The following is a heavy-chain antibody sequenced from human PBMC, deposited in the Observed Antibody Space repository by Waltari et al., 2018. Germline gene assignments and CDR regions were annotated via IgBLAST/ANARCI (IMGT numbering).Heavy chain of an antibody. J-gene: IGHJ3*02. D-gene: IGHD5-12*01. V-gene: IGHV3-53*01. CDR3: GNIGAFDI. CDR2: MYSGGGI. Sequence: EVQLVESGGGLIQPGGSLRISCAASGFTVSNNYITWVRQAPGKGLEWVSLMYSGGGIHYADSVKGRFTISRDNVKNTVYLQMNSLRAEDTAVYYCGNIGAFDIWGQWTMVTVSS. CDR1: GFTVSNNY.